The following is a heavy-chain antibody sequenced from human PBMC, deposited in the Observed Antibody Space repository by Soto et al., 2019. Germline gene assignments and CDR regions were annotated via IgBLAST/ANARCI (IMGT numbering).Heavy chain of an antibody. CDR2: IIPIFGTA. CDR3: ARSQGGSSSLDIYYYYYYGMDV. CDR1: GGTFSSYA. Sequence: QVQLVQSGAEVKKPGSSVKVSCKAPGGTFSSYAISWVRQAPGQGLEWMGGIIPIFGTAKDAQKFQGGVRITADESKGTGYMELSSLRSEDTAVYYCARSQGGSSSLDIYYYYYYGMDVWGQGTTVTVSS. V-gene: IGHV1-69*01. D-gene: IGHD2-15*01. J-gene: IGHJ6*02.